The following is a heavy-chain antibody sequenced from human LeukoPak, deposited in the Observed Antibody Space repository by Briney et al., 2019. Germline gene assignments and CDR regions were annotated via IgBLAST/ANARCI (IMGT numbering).Heavy chain of an antibody. J-gene: IGHJ4*02. V-gene: IGHV3-74*01. CDR2: NNGDGSTT. Sequence: GGSLRLSCVASGFSLSGYWMYWVRQAPGKGLMYISRNNGDGSTTNYADVVKGRFTMSRDNVKNTLYLQMNSLRADDTAVYFCARANRGVGYFDYWGQGTLVTVSS. CDR3: ARANRGVGYFDY. CDR1: GFSLSGYW. D-gene: IGHD2-8*01.